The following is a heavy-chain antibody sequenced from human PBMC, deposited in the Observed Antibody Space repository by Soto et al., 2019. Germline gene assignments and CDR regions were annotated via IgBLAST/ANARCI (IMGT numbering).Heavy chain of an antibody. CDR1: GFTFDDYA. D-gene: IGHD6-19*01. V-gene: IGHV3-9*01. CDR2: ISGNSGSI. J-gene: IGHJ2*01. CDR3: AKDYSSALLEGWYFDL. Sequence: EVQLVESGGGLVQPGRSLRLSCAASGFTFDDYAMHWVRQAPGKGLEWVSGISGNSGSIGYADSVKGRFTISRDNAKNSLYLQMNSLRAEDTALYYCAKDYSSALLEGWYFDLWGRGTLVTVSS.